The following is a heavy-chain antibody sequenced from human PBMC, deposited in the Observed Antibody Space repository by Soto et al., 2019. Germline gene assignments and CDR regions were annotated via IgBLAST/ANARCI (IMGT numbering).Heavy chain of an antibody. Sequence: QGQLQESGPRLVKPSQTLSLTCTVSGDSISSGDYYWSWIRQPPGQGREWIGHIYYSGTTYYNPALKSRVTISVDTSKNQFTLKLSSVTAADTAVYHCARSRYCSSTSCFTVGDYFDSWGQGTLVTVSS. D-gene: IGHD2-2*01. V-gene: IGHV4-30-4*01. CDR3: ARSRYCSSTSCFTVGDYFDS. CDR2: IYYSGTT. J-gene: IGHJ4*02. CDR1: GDSISSGDYY.